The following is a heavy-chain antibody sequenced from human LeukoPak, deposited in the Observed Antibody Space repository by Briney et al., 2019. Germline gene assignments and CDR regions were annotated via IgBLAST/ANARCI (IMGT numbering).Heavy chain of an antibody. D-gene: IGHD3-10*01. V-gene: IGHV3-21*06. J-gene: IGHJ3*02. CDR2: ISLSSTYI. Sequence: SGGSLRLSCAASGFTFGIYTMNWVRQAPGKGLEWVSSISLSSTYIYYADSMEGRFTISRDNAQSSLYLQMNSLRVEDTAVYYCARAVSRTIPTGNAFDIWGQGTMVTVSS. CDR1: GFTFGIYT. CDR3: ARAVSRTIPTGNAFDI.